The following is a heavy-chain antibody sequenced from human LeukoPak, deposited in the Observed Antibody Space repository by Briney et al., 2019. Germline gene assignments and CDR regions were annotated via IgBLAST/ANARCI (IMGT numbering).Heavy chain of an antibody. D-gene: IGHD3-10*01. V-gene: IGHV3-23*01. CDR1: GFTISSYA. CDR3: AKEMYSWFGESPCSY. Sequence: GGSLRLSCAVSGFTISSYAMSWVRQAPGKGLEWVSAISGSGGSTYYADSVKGRFTTSRDNSKNTLYLQMNSLRAEDTAVYYCAKEMYSWFGESPCSYWGQGTLVTVSS. CDR2: ISGSGGST. J-gene: IGHJ4*02.